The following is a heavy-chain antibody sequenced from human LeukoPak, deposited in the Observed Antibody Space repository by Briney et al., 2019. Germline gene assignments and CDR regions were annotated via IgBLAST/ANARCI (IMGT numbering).Heavy chain of an antibody. J-gene: IGHJ6*04. CDR3: ARGRSYGSGSSPYGMDV. Sequence: GGSLRLSCAASGFTFNSYWMHWVRQAPGKGLLWVAHTSSDGSSTSYADSVKGRFTISRDNAKNTLYLQMNSLRAEDTAVYYCARGRSYGSGSSPYGMDVWGKGTTVTVSS. D-gene: IGHD3-10*01. CDR2: TSSDGSST. CDR1: GFTFNSYW. V-gene: IGHV3-74*01.